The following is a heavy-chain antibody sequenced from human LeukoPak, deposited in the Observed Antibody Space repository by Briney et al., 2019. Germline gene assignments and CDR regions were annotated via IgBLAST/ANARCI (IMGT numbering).Heavy chain of an antibody. Sequence: SETLSLTCAVYGGSFSGYYWSWIRQPPGKGLEWIGEINHSGSTNYNPSLKSRVTISVDTSKNQFSLKLSSVTTADTAVYYCARGLPRGTVLYSYDMDVWGKGTTPTVSS. D-gene: IGHD3-10*01. V-gene: IGHV4-34*01. CDR2: INHSGST. CDR1: GGSFSGYY. J-gene: IGHJ6*04. CDR3: ARGLPRGTVLYSYDMDV.